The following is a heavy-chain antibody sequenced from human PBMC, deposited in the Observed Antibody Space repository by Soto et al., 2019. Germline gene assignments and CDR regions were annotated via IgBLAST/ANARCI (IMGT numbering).Heavy chain of an antibody. J-gene: IGHJ4*02. CDR2: ISGYNGNT. CDR3: ASDARAYCSGDNCEHYFDY. Sequence: QVQLVQSGAEVKKPGASVKVSCKTSGYTFTTYGVSWVRQAPGLGLEWMGWISGYNGNTNSAPKFQGNVSMTTDTSASTDHMEMRSLRSDDTAVYYCASDARAYCSGDNCEHYFDYRGQGTLVTVSS. V-gene: IGHV1-18*01. CDR1: GYTFTTYG. D-gene: IGHD2-15*01.